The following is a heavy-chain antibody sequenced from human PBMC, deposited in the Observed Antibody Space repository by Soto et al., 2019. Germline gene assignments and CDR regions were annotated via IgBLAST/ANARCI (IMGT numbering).Heavy chain of an antibody. V-gene: IGHV4-39*07. Sequence: PSETLSLTCTVSAGSITTDTYYWGWIRQPPEKGLEWIASISYSGSTYYNPTLKSRLTISVDKSKNQFSLKLSSVTAADTAVYYCARPYGYSSNWFYPWGQGTLVTVSS. J-gene: IGHJ5*02. CDR3: ARPYGYSSNWFYP. D-gene: IGHD5-18*01. CDR2: ISYSGST. CDR1: AGSITTDTYY.